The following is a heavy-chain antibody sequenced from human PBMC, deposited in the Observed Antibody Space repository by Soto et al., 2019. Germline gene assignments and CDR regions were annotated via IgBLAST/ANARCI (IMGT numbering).Heavy chain of an antibody. D-gene: IGHD2-15*01. CDR3: ARGGTGYCSGGSCYGDYYYGLDV. V-gene: IGHV4-31*03. CDR2: IYYSGST. Sequence: SETLSLTCTVSGGSISSGGYYWSWIRQHPGKGLEWIGYIYYSGSTYYNPSLKSRVTISVDTSKNQFSLKLSSVTAADTAVYYCARGGTGYCSGGSCYGDYYYGLDVWGQGTTVTVSS. CDR1: GGSISSGGYY. J-gene: IGHJ6*01.